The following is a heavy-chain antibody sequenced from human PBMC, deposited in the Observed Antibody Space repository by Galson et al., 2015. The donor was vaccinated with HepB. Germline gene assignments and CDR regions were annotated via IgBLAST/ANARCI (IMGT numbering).Heavy chain of an antibody. J-gene: IGHJ6*02. Sequence: SVKVSCKASGYTFSSYGVNWVRQAPGQGLEWMGLISVYNGNTKYAEKFQGRVALTTDTSTSTAYMELRSLRSDDTAVYYCARDASGSFRSGYGMDVWGQGTAVTVSS. V-gene: IGHV1-18*04. D-gene: IGHD1-26*01. CDR3: ARDASGSFRSGYGMDV. CDR1: GYTFSSYG. CDR2: ISVYNGNT.